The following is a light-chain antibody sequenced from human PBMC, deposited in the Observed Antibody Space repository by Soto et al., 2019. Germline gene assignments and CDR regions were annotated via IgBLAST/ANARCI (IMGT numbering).Light chain of an antibody. V-gene: IGLV1-40*01. CDR3: QSYASSLSGSGV. CDR2: GNS. Sequence: QSVLTQPPSVSGAPGQRVTISCTGSSSKIGAGYDVHWYQQLPGTAPKLLIYGNSNRRSGVLDRFSGSKSGTPASLAITGLKAEDEADYYSQSYASSLSGSGVFGGGTQLTVL. J-gene: IGLJ3*02. CDR1: SSKIGAGYD.